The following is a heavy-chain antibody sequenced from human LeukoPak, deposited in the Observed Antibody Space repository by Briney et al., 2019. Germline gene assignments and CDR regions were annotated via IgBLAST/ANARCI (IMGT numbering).Heavy chain of an antibody. D-gene: IGHD6-13*01. J-gene: IGHJ5*02. V-gene: IGHV4-4*07. CDR1: GGSISSYY. CDR2: IYVSGST. CDR3: ARGTTSGSSWYLNWFDT. Sequence: PSETLSLTCTVSGGSISSYYWSWIRQPAGKGLEWIGRIYVSGSTNYNPSLKSRVTTSVDTSKNQFSLKLTSVSAADTAVYYCARGTTSGSSWYLNWFDTWGQGTLVTVSS.